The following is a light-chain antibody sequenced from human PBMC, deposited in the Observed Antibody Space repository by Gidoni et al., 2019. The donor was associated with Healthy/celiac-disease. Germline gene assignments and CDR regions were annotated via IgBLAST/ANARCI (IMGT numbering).Light chain of an antibody. CDR2: KAS. CDR1: QSLNRW. V-gene: IGKV1-5*03. Sequence: EIQMTQSPAPLSASVGDRVTMTCRASQSLNRWLAWYQQKPGKAPKLLIHKASSLESGVPSRFSGSGSGTEFSLTISGLQPDDFATYYCQQYNSYSRTFGQGTTVEMK. J-gene: IGKJ1*01. CDR3: QQYNSYSRT.